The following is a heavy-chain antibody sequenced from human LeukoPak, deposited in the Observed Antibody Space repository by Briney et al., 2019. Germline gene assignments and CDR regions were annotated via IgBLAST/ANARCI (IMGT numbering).Heavy chain of an antibody. CDR2: IYYSGST. CDR3: ARGTVDGMDV. J-gene: IGHJ6*04. CDR1: GGSISSTNYY. V-gene: IGHV4-39*07. D-gene: IGHD1-14*01. Sequence: SETLSLTCTVSGGSISSTNYYWGWIRQPPGKGLEWIASIYYSGSTYYNPSLKSRVTISVDTSKNQFSLKLRSVTAADTAVYYCARGTVDGMDVWGKGTTVTVSS.